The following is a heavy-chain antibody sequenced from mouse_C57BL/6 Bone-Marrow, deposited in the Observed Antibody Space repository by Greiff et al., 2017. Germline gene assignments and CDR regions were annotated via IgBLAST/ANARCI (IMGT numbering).Heavy chain of an antibody. CDR1: GYTFTSYW. Sequence: QVQLQQPGAELVMPGASVKLSCKASGYTFTSYWMHWVKQRPGQGLEWIGEIDPADSYTNYNQKFKGKSPLTVDKSSSTAYMQLSSLTSEDSAVYDCARGDTTAGGYYDVWGTGTTVTVSS. CDR2: IDPADSYT. D-gene: IGHD1-2*01. CDR3: ARGDTTAGGYYDV. J-gene: IGHJ1*03. V-gene: IGHV1-69*01.